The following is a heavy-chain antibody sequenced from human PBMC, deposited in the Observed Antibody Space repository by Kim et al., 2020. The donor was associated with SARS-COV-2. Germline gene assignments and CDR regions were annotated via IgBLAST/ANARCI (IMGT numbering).Heavy chain of an antibody. D-gene: IGHD3-10*01. CDR2: INPSGGST. CDR3: ARDGPLDGSGTPYVY. CDR1: GYTFTSYY. V-gene: IGHV1-46*01. J-gene: IGHJ4*02. Sequence: ASVKVSCKASGYTFTSYYMHWVRQAPGQGLEWMGIINPSGGSTSYAQKFQGRVTMTRDTSTSTVYMELSSLRSEDTAVYYCARDGPLDGSGTPYVYWGQGTLVTVSS.